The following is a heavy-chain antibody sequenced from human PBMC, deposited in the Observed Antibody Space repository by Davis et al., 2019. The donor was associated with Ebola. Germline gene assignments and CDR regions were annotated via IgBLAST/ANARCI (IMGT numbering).Heavy chain of an antibody. CDR1: GGTFNNFA. V-gene: IGHV1-69*06. Sequence: AASVKVSCKASGGTFNNFAISWVRQAPGQGLEWMGGIIPIFGTANYAQNFQARVTITADKSTNTVYMELSSLRSDDTAMYYCASSVNDILSWFDFWGQGTPVTVSS. CDR2: IIPIFGTA. D-gene: IGHD3/OR15-3a*01. CDR3: ASSVNDILSWFDF. J-gene: IGHJ4*02.